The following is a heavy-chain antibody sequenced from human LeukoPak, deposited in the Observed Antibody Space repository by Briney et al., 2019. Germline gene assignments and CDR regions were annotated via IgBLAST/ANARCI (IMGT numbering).Heavy chain of an antibody. D-gene: IGHD5-24*01. Sequence: ASVKVSCKASGYTFTGYYMRWVRQAPGQGLEWMGRINPNSGGTNYAQKFQGRVTMTRDTSISTAYMELSRLRSEDTAVYYCARARDGYNYWFDPWGQGTLVTVSS. CDR2: INPNSGGT. CDR1: GYTFTGYY. J-gene: IGHJ5*02. V-gene: IGHV1-2*06. CDR3: ARARDGYNYWFDP.